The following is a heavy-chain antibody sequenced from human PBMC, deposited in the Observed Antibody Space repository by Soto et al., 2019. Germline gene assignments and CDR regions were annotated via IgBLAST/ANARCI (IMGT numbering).Heavy chain of an antibody. V-gene: IGHV4-59*08. CDR2: IYDSGRT. D-gene: IGHD3-3*01. CDR1: GGSISSYS. CDR3: ARVRMDFWSGYPFDY. J-gene: IGHJ4*02. Sequence: SETLSLTCTVSGGSISSYSWSWIRQSPGKGLEWIGYIYDSGRTNYNPYLKSRVTISVDTSKNQFSLKLSSVTAADTAVYFCARVRMDFWSGYPFDYWGQGTLVT.